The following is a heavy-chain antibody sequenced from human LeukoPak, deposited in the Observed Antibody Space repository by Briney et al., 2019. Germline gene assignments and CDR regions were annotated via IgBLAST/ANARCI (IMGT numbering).Heavy chain of an antibody. D-gene: IGHD6-19*01. V-gene: IGHV4-39*07. Sequence: PSETLSLTCTVSGGSISSSSYYWGWIRQPPGKGLEWIGSIYYSGSTYYNPSLKSRVTISVDTSKNQFSLKLSSVTAADTAVYYCARDHSSGWYGPIDYWGQGTLVNVSS. J-gene: IGHJ4*02. CDR3: ARDHSSGWYGPIDY. CDR2: IYYSGST. CDR1: GGSISSSSYY.